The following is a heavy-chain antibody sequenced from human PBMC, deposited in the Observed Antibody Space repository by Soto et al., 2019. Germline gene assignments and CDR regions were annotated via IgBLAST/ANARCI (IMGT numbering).Heavy chain of an antibody. CDR3: AREGLSGANPAEYFQH. CDR2: IYYSGST. CDR1: GGSISSYY. Sequence: SETLSLTCTVSGGSISSYYWSWIRQPPGKGLEWIGYIYYSGSTNYNPSLKSRVTISVDTSKNQFSLKLSSVTAADTAVYYCAREGLSGANPAEYFQHWGQGTLVTVSS. V-gene: IGHV4-59*01. D-gene: IGHD2-2*01. J-gene: IGHJ1*01.